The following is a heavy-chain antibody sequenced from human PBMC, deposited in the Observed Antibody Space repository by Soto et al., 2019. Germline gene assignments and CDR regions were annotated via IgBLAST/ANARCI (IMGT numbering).Heavy chain of an antibody. D-gene: IGHD3-10*01. CDR3: ARGGRQAYYYYYMDV. V-gene: IGHV4-34*01. Sequence: SETLSLTCAVYGGSFSGYYWSWIRQPPGKGLEWIGEINHSGSTNYNPSLKSRVTISVDTSKNQFSLKLSSVTAADTAVYYCARGGRQAYYYYYMDVWGKGATVTVSS. CDR2: INHSGST. CDR1: GGSFSGYY. J-gene: IGHJ6*03.